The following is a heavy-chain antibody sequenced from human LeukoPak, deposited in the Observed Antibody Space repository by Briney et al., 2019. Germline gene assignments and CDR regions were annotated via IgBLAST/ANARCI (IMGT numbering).Heavy chain of an antibody. J-gene: IGHJ4*02. CDR3: ARDGIRYYYDSSGYYLDY. D-gene: IGHD3-22*01. Sequence: GGSLRLSCAASGFTFSSYAMSWVRQAPGKGLEWVSAISGSGGSTYYADSVKGRFTISRDNSKNTLYLQMNSLRAEDTAVYYCARDGIRYYYDSSGYYLDYWGQGTLVTVSS. V-gene: IGHV3-23*01. CDR1: GFTFSSYA. CDR2: ISGSGGST.